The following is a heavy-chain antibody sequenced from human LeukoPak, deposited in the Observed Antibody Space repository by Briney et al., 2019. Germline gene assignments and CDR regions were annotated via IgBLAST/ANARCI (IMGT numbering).Heavy chain of an antibody. D-gene: IGHD3-10*01. CDR1: GYSFSSYW. Sequence: GGSLRLSCAASGYSFSSYWMPWVRQVPGKGLVWVSRIDNYGRTTDYAGSVKGRFTISRDNVQNTLYLQMNSLNAEDTAVYYCARDVGGAGSFWGQGTLVTVSS. CDR3: ARDVGGAGSF. CDR2: IDNYGRTT. V-gene: IGHV3-74*01. J-gene: IGHJ4*02.